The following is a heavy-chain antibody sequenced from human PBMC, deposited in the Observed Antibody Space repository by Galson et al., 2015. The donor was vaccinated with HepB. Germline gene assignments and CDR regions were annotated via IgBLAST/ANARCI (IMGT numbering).Heavy chain of an antibody. D-gene: IGHD1-26*01. CDR1: GYTLTSYG. CDR3: ARETGWGSYDAFDI. Sequence: SVKVSCKASGYTLTSYGISWVRQAPGQGLEWMGWISAYNGNTNYAQKLQGRVTMTTDTSTSTAYMELRSLRSDDTAVYYCARETGWGSYDAFDIWGQGTMVTVSS. J-gene: IGHJ3*02. V-gene: IGHV1-18*01. CDR2: ISAYNGNT.